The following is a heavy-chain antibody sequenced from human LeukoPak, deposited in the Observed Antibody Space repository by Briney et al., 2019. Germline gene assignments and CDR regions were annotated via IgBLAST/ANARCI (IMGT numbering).Heavy chain of an antibody. CDR2: ISAYNGNT. CDR3: ARDQYCSGGSCYFGRYYYYGMDV. D-gene: IGHD2-15*01. Sequence: ASVKVSCKASGYTFTSYGISWVRLAPGQGLEWMGWISAYNGNTNYAQKLQGRVTMTTDTSTSTAYMELRSLRSDDTAVYYCARDQYCSGGSCYFGRYYYYGMDVWGQGTTVTVSS. V-gene: IGHV1-18*01. J-gene: IGHJ6*02. CDR1: GYTFTSYG.